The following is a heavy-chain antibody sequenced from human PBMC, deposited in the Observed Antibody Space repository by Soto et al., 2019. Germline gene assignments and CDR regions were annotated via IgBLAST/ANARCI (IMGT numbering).Heavy chain of an antibody. CDR3: ATTGGTY. Sequence: GGSLRLSCATSGFTFSTYSMNWVRQAPGKGLEWVSSIDSGSTYIHYADSVKGRFTISRDNAKNSLYLQMNSLRAEDTAVYYCATTGGTYWGQGAMVTVS. J-gene: IGHJ4*02. CDR1: GFTFSTYS. V-gene: IGHV3-21*01. D-gene: IGHD2-8*02. CDR2: IDSGSTYI.